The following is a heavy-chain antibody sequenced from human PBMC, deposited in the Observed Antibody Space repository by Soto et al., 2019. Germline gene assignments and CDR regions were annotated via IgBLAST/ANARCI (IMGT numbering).Heavy chain of an antibody. V-gene: IGHV3-21*01. CDR3: TRHWLATREFDY. J-gene: IGHJ4*02. Sequence: VGSLRLSCAASGFTFSSYSMNWVRQAPGKGLEWVSSISSSSGHIYYADSLKGRFTISRDNAKNSLYLQMNSLRAEDTAVYYCTRHWLATREFDYWGQGTLVTVSS. CDR1: GFTFSSYS. D-gene: IGHD1-26*01. CDR2: ISSSSGHI.